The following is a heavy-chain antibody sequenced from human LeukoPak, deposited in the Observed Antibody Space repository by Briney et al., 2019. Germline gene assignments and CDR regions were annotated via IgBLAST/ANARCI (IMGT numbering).Heavy chain of an antibody. CDR1: GYSISSDYY. V-gene: IGHV4-38-2*02. Sequence: SETLSLTCTVSGYSISSDYYWGWIRQPPGKGLEWIGSIYHSGSTYYNPSLKSRVTISLDTSRNQFSLKLNSVTAADTAVYYCAKSNGYGLIDIWGQGTMVTVSS. CDR3: AKSNGYGLIDI. D-gene: IGHD3-22*01. J-gene: IGHJ3*02. CDR2: IYHSGST.